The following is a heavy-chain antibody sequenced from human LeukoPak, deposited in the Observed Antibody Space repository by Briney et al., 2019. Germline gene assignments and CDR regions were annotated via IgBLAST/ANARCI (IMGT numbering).Heavy chain of an antibody. Sequence: GGSLSLSCAASGFTFVDYTMHWVRQAPGKSLEWVCLISCAGGSTYNPAPVKGRFTISRVNSKISLYLQMNRLRTEDPALYYCAKVYSYGSRGYFDLWGRGTLVTVSS. CDR2: ISCAGGST. CDR1: GFTFVDYT. CDR3: AKVYSYGSRGYFDL. V-gene: IGHV3-43*01. D-gene: IGHD5-18*01. J-gene: IGHJ2*01.